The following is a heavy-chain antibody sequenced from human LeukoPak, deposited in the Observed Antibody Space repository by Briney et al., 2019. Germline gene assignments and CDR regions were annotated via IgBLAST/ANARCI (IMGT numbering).Heavy chain of an antibody. CDR1: GFTFNSYI. Sequence: GGSLRLSCAASGFTFNSYIMNWVRQVPGKGLEWVSSISRTGTYTFLAGSVKDRFTISRDNGRNSLYLQMNSLRPEDTAIYCCARDPLGNCTSTSCPRGPFDPWGQGTLVIVSS. D-gene: IGHD2-2*01. CDR2: ISRTGTYT. V-gene: IGHV3-21*01. J-gene: IGHJ5*02. CDR3: ARDPLGNCTSTSCPRGPFDP.